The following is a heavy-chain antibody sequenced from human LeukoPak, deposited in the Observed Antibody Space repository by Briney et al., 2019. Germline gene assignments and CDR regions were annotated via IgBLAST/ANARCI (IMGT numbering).Heavy chain of an antibody. CDR1: GYTFTGYY. D-gene: IGHD3-10*01. CDR2: VTPNSGGT. V-gene: IGHV1-2*02. CDR3: AREAYGSGSFRTDYYYMDV. J-gene: IGHJ6*03. Sequence: ASVKVSCKASGYTFTGYYMHWVRQAPGQGLEWMGWVTPNSGGTNYAQRFQGRVTMTRDTSISTAYMELNRLRSDDTAVYYCAREAYGSGSFRTDYYYMDVWGKGTTVTVSS.